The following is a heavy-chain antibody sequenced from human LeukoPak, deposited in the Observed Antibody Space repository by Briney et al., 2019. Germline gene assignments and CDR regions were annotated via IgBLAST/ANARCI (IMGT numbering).Heavy chain of an antibody. J-gene: IGHJ4*02. CDR3: ALKPTGPYYFGY. V-gene: IGHV3-7*01. CDR2: IKQDGSEK. Sequence: TGGSLRLSCAGSGVTFSAYWMSWVRQAPGKGLEWVANIKQDGSEKYYVDSVKGRFTNSRDNAKNSLYLQMNSLRDEDTAVYYCALKPTGPYYFGYWGQGTLVTVSS. D-gene: IGHD1-14*01. CDR1: GVTFSAYW.